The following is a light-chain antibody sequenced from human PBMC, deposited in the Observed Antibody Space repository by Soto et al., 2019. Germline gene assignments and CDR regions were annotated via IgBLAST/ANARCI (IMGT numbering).Light chain of an antibody. Sequence: QSALTQPASLSGSPGQSITISCTGTSSDVGAYNSVSWYQHHPGKAPKLMIYEVSNRPSGVSNRFSGSKSGTTASLTISGLQAEDEADYFCSSFTTTNPLVVFGGRTPLTVL. J-gene: IGLJ2*01. V-gene: IGLV2-14*01. CDR3: SSFTTTNPLVV. CDR2: EVS. CDR1: SSDVGAYNS.